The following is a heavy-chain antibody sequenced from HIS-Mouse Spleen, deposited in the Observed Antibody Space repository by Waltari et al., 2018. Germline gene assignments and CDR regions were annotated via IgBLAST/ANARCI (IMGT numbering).Heavy chain of an antibody. D-gene: IGHD1-7*01. CDR2: INHSGST. CDR3: AGYNWNYGTDY. J-gene: IGHJ4*02. Sequence: QVQLQQWGAGLSKPSETLSLTCAVYGGSFSGYYWSWIRQPPGKGLEWIGEINHSGSTNYNPSLKSRVTISVDTSKNQFSLKLSSVTAADTAVYYCAGYNWNYGTDYWGQGTLVTVSA. V-gene: IGHV4-34*01. CDR1: GGSFSGYY.